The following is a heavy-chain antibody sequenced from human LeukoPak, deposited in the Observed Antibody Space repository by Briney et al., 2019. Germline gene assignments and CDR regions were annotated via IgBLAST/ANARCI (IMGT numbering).Heavy chain of an antibody. CDR1: GYTFTSYY. D-gene: IGHD2-2*01. CDR2: VNPSGGST. CDR3: ARDRYCSSTSCYPYYYYYYGMDV. V-gene: IGHV1-46*01. Sequence: ASVKVSCKASGYTFTSYYMHWLRQAPGQGLEWMGIVNPSGGSTSYAQKFQGRVSMTRDTSTSTVYMELSSLRSEDTAVYYCARDRYCSSTSCYPYYYYYYGMDVWGQGTTVTVSS. J-gene: IGHJ6*02.